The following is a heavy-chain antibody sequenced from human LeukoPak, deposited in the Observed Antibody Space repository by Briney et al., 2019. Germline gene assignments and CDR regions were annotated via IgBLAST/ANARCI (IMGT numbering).Heavy chain of an antibody. J-gene: IGHJ6*02. Sequence: GGSLRLSCVASGFTFSDHYMDWVRQAPGKGLEWVGRIRDKANSYTPEYAASVKGRYTISRDDSKTSLYLQMNSLKIEDTAVYFCARGASSASPSYYPAFDGCGQGSTVTVSS. D-gene: IGHD2-2*01. CDR2: IRDKANSYTP. V-gene: IGHV3-72*01. CDR1: GFTFSDHY. CDR3: ARGASSASPSYYPAFDG.